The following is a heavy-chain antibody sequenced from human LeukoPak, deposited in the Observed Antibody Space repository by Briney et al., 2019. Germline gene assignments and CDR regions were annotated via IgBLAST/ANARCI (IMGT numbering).Heavy chain of an antibody. CDR2: INDRGST. CDR1: GGSFSANY. CDR3: ASGEVGVVYRAGGRYYYYYHAMDV. J-gene: IGHJ6*02. Sequence: SETLSLTCAVHGGSFSANYWSWVRQPPGKGLEWVGEINDRGSTNYSPSLKSRVTISVDTSKKWFSLKLISVTAADTAVYYCASGEVGVVYRAGGRYYYYYHAMDVWGQGTTVTVSS. D-gene: IGHD2-15*01. V-gene: IGHV4-34*01.